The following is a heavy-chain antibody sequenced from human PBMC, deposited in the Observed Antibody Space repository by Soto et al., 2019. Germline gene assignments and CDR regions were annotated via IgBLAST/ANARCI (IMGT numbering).Heavy chain of an antibody. V-gene: IGHV4-31*03. J-gene: IGHJ4*02. CDR2: IYYNGRT. Sequence: PSEILSLTYSVSGDSISRVANYRMIRNRQPPGKGLEWIGNIYYNGRTYYNPSLKSRLTISLDTSKNQFSLRLTSVTVADTAVYYCARSVRLGDLSFRYWSQGTLVTV. D-gene: IGHD3-16*02. CDR1: GDSISRVANY. CDR3: ARSVRLGDLSFRY.